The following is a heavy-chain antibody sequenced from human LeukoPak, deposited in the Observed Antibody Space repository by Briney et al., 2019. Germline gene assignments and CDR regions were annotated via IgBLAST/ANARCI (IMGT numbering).Heavy chain of an antibody. CDR1: GESISSYY. CDR3: ARGLGASGRYNYYYMDV. J-gene: IGHJ6*03. CDR2: MFTSGNP. D-gene: IGHD1-26*01. Sequence: SETLSLTCTVSGESISSYYWTWIRHPPGKGLEWIGRMFTSGNPNYNPPLKGRLTMSVDTSKNQFSLKLTSVTAADTAVYYCARGLGASGRYNYYYMDVWGQGTTVTVSS. V-gene: IGHV4-4*07.